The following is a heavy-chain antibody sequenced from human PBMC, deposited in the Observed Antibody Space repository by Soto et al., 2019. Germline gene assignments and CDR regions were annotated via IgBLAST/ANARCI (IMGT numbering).Heavy chain of an antibody. J-gene: IGHJ6*02. V-gene: IGHV3-30*18. CDR2: ISHDGNNE. Sequence: QVQLVESGGGVVPPGRSLRLSCAASGFTFGRYGIHWVRQAPGKGLEWVAFISHDGNNEYYADSVKGRFTISRDNAKNALYLQMTSQRAEDTDVYYCGKDRGVTNYYYGVDGWGQGTTVTVSS. D-gene: IGHD3-10*01. CDR1: GFTFGRYG. CDR3: GKDRGVTNYYYGVDG.